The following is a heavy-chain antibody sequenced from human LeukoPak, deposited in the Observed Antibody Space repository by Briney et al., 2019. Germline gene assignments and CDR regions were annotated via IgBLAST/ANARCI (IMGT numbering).Heavy chain of an antibody. CDR3: ARSYSGSYLDYFDY. CDR2: ISSSSSTI. CDR1: GFTFSSYS. Sequence: GGSLRLSCAASGFTFSSYSMNWVRQAPGKGLVWVSYISSSSSTIYYADSVKGRFTISRDNAKNSLYLQMNSLRAEDTAVYYCARSYSGSYLDYFDYWGQGTLVTVSS. V-gene: IGHV3-48*04. J-gene: IGHJ4*02. D-gene: IGHD1-26*01.